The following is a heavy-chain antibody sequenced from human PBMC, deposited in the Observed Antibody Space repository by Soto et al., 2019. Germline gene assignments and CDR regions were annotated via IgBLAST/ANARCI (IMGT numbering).Heavy chain of an antibody. D-gene: IGHD3-22*01. Sequence: PGGSLRLSCAASGFTFSSYGMHWVRQAPGKGLEWVAVISYDGGNKYYADSVKGRFTISRDNAKNSLYLQMNSLRAEDTAVYYCARYDSSGYYWPYYYYGMDVWGQGTTVTVSS. CDR2: ISYDGGNK. J-gene: IGHJ6*02. V-gene: IGHV3-30*03. CDR1: GFTFSSYG. CDR3: ARYDSSGYYWPYYYYGMDV.